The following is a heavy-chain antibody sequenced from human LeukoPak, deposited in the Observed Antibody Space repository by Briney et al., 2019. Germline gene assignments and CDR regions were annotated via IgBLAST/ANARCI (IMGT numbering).Heavy chain of an antibody. Sequence: SQTQSLTCTVSGGSISSGDYYWSWIRQPPGKGLEWIGYIYYSGSTYYNPSLKSRVTISVDTSKNQFSLKLSSVTAADTAVYYCAREAYDSSGSRAFDIWGQGTMVTVSS. J-gene: IGHJ3*02. CDR3: AREAYDSSGSRAFDI. CDR1: GGSISSGDYY. D-gene: IGHD3-22*01. V-gene: IGHV4-30-4*01. CDR2: IYYSGST.